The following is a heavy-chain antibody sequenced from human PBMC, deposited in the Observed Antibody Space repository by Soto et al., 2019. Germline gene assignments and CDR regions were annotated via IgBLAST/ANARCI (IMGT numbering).Heavy chain of an antibody. J-gene: IGHJ6*02. CDR2: INSDGSST. Sequence: PSETLSLTSTVAGGSIRSSSYYWGWVRQTPGKGLVWVSRINSDGSSTSYADSVKGRFTISRDNAKNTLYLQMNSLRAEDTAVYYCARDYEIRFLEWLHQPYYYGMDVWGQGTTVTVSS. CDR3: ARDYEIRFLEWLHQPYYYGMDV. V-gene: IGHV3-74*01. D-gene: IGHD3-3*01. CDR1: GGSIRSSSYY.